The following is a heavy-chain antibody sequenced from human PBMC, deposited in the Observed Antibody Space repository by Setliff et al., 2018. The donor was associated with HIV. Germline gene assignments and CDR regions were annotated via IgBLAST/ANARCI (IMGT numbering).Heavy chain of an antibody. CDR3: AGGRYFRDISDSRFDF. V-gene: IGHV4-31*03. J-gene: IGHJ4*02. Sequence: SETLSLTCSVSGGSITTDGYYWSCIRHHPRKGLERIGYIYHTGKTNYNPSLASRLVMSLDPSKNQFSLKLNSMTAADTAMHYCAGGRYFRDISDSRFDFWGQGKLVTVSS. CDR1: GGSITTDGYY. D-gene: IGHD2-21*02. CDR2: IYHTGKT.